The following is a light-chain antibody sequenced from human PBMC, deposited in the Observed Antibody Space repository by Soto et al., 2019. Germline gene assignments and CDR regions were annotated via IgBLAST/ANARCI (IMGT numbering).Light chain of an antibody. J-gene: IGKJ1*01. CDR2: KAS. Sequence: DIQMTQSPSTLSASVGDTVTVTCRASQSVSGWLAWYQQKPGKAPKLLIYKASTLKSGVPSRFSGSGSGTEFTLTIGSLQPDDFATYCCQHYNSYSEAFGQGTKVDIK. CDR1: QSVSGW. CDR3: QHYNSYSEA. V-gene: IGKV1-5*03.